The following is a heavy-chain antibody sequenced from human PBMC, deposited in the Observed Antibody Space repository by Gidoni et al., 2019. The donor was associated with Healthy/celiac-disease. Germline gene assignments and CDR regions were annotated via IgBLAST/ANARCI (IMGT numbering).Heavy chain of an antibody. CDR3: ARGPPTRIAARRNWFDP. Sequence: QVQLQQWGAGLLKPSETLSITCAVYGGSFSGYYWSWIRQPPGKGLEWIGEINHSGSTNYNPSLKSRVTISVDTSKNQFSLKLSSVTAADTAVYYCARGPPTRIAARRNWFDPWGQGTLVTVSS. CDR2: INHSGST. CDR1: GGSFSGYY. J-gene: IGHJ5*02. D-gene: IGHD6-6*01. V-gene: IGHV4-34*01.